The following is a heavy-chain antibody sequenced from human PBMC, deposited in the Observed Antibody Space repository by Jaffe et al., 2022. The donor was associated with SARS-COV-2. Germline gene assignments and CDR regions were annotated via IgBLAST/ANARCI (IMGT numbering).Heavy chain of an antibody. V-gene: IGHV3-21*01. CDR1: GFTFSSYS. Sequence: EVQLVESGGGLVKPGGSLRLSCAASGFTFSSYSMNWVRQAPGKGLEWVSSISSSSSYIYYADSVKGRFTISRDNAKNSLYLQMNSLRAEDTAVYYCARERGIWSGYPSPFDPWGQGTLVTVSS. CDR2: ISSSSSYI. J-gene: IGHJ5*02. CDR3: ARERGIWSGYPSPFDP. D-gene: IGHD3-3*01.